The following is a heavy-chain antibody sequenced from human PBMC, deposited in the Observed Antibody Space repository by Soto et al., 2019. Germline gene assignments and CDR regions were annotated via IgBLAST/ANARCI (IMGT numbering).Heavy chain of an antibody. CDR3: AKSIVGATSHGMDV. J-gene: IGHJ6*02. V-gene: IGHV3-23*01. CDR2: ISGSGGST. Sequence: GGSLRLSCAASGFTFSSYAMSWVRQAPGKGLEWVSAISGSGGSTYCADSVKGRFTISRDNSKNTLYLQMNSLRAEDTAVYYCAKSIVGATSHGMDVWGQGTTVTVSS. D-gene: IGHD1-26*01. CDR1: GFTFSSYA.